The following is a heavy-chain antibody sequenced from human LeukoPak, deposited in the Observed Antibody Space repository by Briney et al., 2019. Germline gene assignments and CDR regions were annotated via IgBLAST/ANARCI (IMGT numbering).Heavy chain of an antibody. Sequence: SVKVSCKSSGFTSTSSAMQWVRQARGQRVEWIGWIVVGSGNTNYEQKFQERVTITRDMATSTAYMELRSLRSEDKAVYYCAAGHDSSGYYPNYYYYGMDVWGQGTTVTVSS. J-gene: IGHJ6*02. D-gene: IGHD3-22*01. CDR2: IVVGSGNT. CDR3: AAGHDSSGYYPNYYYYGMDV. CDR1: GFTSTSSA. V-gene: IGHV1-58*02.